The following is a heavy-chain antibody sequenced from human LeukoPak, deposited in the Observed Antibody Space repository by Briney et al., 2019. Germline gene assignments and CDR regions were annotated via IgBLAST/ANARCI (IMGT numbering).Heavy chain of an antibody. CDR3: ARGPLTVTRGFDP. V-gene: IGHV4-59*12. CDR1: GASISNYY. J-gene: IGHJ5*02. CDR2: IYYSGST. Sequence: SETLSLTCTVSGASISNYYWSWIRQPPGKGLEWIGYIYYSGSTNYNPSLKSRVTMSVDTSKNQFSLKLSSVTAADTAVYYCARGPLTVTRGFDPWGQGTLVTVSS. D-gene: IGHD4-17*01.